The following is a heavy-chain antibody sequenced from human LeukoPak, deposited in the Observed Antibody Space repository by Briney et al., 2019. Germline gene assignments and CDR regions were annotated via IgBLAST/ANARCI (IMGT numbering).Heavy chain of an antibody. V-gene: IGHV3-30-3*01. CDR1: GFTFSSYA. CDR2: ISYDGSNK. J-gene: IGHJ4*02. CDR3: ASDY. Sequence: GRSLRLSCAASGFTFSSYAVHWVRQAPGKGLEWVAVISYDGSNKYYADSVKGRFTISRDNSKNTLYLQMNSLRAEDTAVYYCASDYWGQGTLVTVSS.